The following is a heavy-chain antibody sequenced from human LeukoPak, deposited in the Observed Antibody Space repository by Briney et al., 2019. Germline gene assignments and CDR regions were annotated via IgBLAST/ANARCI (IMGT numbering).Heavy chain of an antibody. V-gene: IGHV3-21*01. J-gene: IGHJ4*02. D-gene: IGHD6-19*01. CDR2: ISSSSSYI. Sequence: IPGGSLRLSCAASGFTFSSYSMNWVRQAPGKGLEWVSSISSSSSYIYYADSVKGRFTISRDNAKNSLYLQMNSLRAEDTAVYYCARGPKYSRGWSFFDYWGQGTLVTVSS. CDR1: GFTFSSYS. CDR3: ARGPKYSRGWSFFDY.